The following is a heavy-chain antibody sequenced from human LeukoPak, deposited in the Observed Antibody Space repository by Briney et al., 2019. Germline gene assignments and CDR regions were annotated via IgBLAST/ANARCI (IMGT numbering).Heavy chain of an antibody. J-gene: IGHJ5*02. CDR1: GFTFSSYG. CDR3: ARASSGSSFDP. Sequence: GGSLRLSCAASGFTFSSYGMHWVRQAPGKGLEWVAVISYDGSNKYYADSVKGRFTISRDNSKNTLYLQMNSLRAEDTAVYYCARASSGSSFDPWGQGTLVTVSS. D-gene: IGHD1-26*01. V-gene: IGHV3-30*03. CDR2: ISYDGSNK.